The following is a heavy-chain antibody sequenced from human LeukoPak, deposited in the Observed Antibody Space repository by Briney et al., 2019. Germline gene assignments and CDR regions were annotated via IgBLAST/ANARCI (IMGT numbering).Heavy chain of an antibody. Sequence: GGSLRLSCAASGFTFSSYEMNWVRQAPGKGLEWVSYISSSGSTIYYADSVKGRFTISRDNAKNSLYLQMNSLRAEDTAVYYCARHSSSWYWFDPWGQGTLVTVSS. CDR2: ISSSGSTI. J-gene: IGHJ5*02. CDR1: GFTFSSYE. D-gene: IGHD6-13*01. CDR3: ARHSSSWYWFDP. V-gene: IGHV3-48*03.